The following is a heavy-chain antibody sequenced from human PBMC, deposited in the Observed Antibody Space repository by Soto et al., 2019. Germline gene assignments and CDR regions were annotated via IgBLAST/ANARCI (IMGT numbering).Heavy chain of an antibody. Sequence: ASVKVSCKASGYTFTSYGISWVRQAPGQGLVWMGWISAYNGNTNYAQKLQGRVTMTTDTSTSTAYMELSSLRSEDTAVYYCARDLEQQLLLRGDYYYYCMDVWGKGTTVTVSS. J-gene: IGHJ6*04. CDR1: GYTFTSYG. CDR3: ARDLEQQLLLRGDYYYYCMDV. CDR2: ISAYNGNT. D-gene: IGHD6-13*01. V-gene: IGHV1-18*01.